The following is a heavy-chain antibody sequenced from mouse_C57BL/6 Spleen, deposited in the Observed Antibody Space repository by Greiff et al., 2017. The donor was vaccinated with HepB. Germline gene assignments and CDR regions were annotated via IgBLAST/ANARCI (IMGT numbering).Heavy chain of an antibody. V-gene: IGHV1-80*01. CDR3: ARSGDYDPPFDY. Sequence: QVQLKQSGAELVKPGASVKISCKASGYAFSSYWMNWVKQRPGKGLEWIGQIYPGDGDTNYNGKFKGKATLTADKSSSTAYMQLSSLTSEDSAVYFCARSGDYDPPFDYWGQGTTLTVSS. CDR1: GYAFSSYW. D-gene: IGHD2-4*01. J-gene: IGHJ2*01. CDR2: IYPGDGDT.